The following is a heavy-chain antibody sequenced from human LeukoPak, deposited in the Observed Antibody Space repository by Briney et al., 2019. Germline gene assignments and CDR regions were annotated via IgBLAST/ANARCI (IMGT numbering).Heavy chain of an antibody. D-gene: IGHD3-22*01. J-gene: IGHJ3*02. CDR2: LYYSGTT. Sequence: SETLSLTCTVSGYSVSSGYYWGWIRQPPGKGLEWIGSLYYSGTTHYNPSLKSRVTISVDTSKNQFSLRLSSVTAADTAVYYCATRSGYYSSAFDIWGQGTMVTVSS. CDR1: GYSVSSGYY. CDR3: ATRSGYYSSAFDI. V-gene: IGHV4-38-2*02.